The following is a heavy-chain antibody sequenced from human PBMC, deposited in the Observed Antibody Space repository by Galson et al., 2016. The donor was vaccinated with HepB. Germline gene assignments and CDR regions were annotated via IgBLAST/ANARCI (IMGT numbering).Heavy chain of an antibody. CDR3: ARGLTGDGDCLDQ. CDR1: GFTFSSYE. Sequence: SLRLSCAASGFTFSSYEMNWVRQAPGKGLEWLAYIASTGRTLYPDSGKGRFTVSRDNTKNLLYLQLNGLRAEDTAVYYCARGLTGDGDCLDQWGQGTLVTVSS. V-gene: IGHV3-48*03. D-gene: IGHD7-27*01. CDR2: IASTGRTL. J-gene: IGHJ1*01.